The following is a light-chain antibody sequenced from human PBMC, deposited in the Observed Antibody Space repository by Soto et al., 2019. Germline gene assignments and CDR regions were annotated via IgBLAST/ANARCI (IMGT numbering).Light chain of an antibody. CDR3: QQYNSYSPWT. Sequence: DIQMTQSPSTLSASVGDRVTITCRASQSISSWLAWYQQKPGKAPKLLIYDASSLESGVPSSFSGSGSGTEFTLTISSLQPDDCAKYYCQQYNSYSPWTFGQGTKVESK. V-gene: IGKV1-5*01. CDR2: DAS. J-gene: IGKJ1*01. CDR1: QSISSW.